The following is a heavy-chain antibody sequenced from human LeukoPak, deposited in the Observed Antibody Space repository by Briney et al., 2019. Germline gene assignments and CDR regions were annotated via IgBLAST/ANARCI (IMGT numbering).Heavy chain of an antibody. CDR2: IYYSGST. V-gene: IGHV4-34*01. CDR3: ARGDIAASGTPFDN. J-gene: IGHJ4*02. CDR1: GGSFSGYY. D-gene: IGHD6-13*01. Sequence: PSETLSLTCAVYGGSFSGYYWSWIRQPPGKGLEWIGYIYYSGSTYYNPSLKSRVTISVDTSKNQFSLRLNSVTAADTAVYHCARGDIAASGTPFDNWGRGTLVTVSS.